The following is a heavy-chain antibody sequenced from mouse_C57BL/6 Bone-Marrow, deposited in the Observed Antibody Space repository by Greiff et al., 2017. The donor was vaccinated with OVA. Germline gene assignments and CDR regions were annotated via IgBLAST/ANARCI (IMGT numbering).Heavy chain of an antibody. J-gene: IGHJ1*03. CDR3: ARSLGYWYFDV. CDR2: INPNNGGT. D-gene: IGHD4-1*01. CDR1: GYTFTDYY. V-gene: IGHV1-26*01. Sequence: EVQLQQSGPELVKPGASVKISCKASGYTFTDYYMNWVKQSHGKSLEWIGDINPNNGGTSYNQKFKGKATLTVDKSSSTAYMELRSLTSEDSAVYYCARSLGYWYFDVWGTGTTVTVSS.